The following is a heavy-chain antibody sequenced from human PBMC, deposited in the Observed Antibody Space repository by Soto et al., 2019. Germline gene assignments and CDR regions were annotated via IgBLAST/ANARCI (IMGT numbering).Heavy chain of an antibody. CDR3: ARSAAKVVIILYYYYGMDV. V-gene: IGHV4-4*02. CDR2: IYHSGST. Sequence: PSETLSLTCAVSGGSISSSNWWSWVRQPPGKGLEWIGEIYHSGSTNYNPSLKSRVTISVDKSKNQFSLKLSSVTAADTAVYYCARSAAKVVIILYYYYGMDVWGQGTTVT. D-gene: IGHD3-3*01. J-gene: IGHJ6*02. CDR1: GGSISSSNW.